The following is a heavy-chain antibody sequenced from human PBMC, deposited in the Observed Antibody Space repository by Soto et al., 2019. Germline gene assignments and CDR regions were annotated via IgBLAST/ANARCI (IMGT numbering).Heavy chain of an antibody. CDR2: IYYSGST. CDR3: ARMVYYDSSGGYYFDY. D-gene: IGHD3-22*01. V-gene: IGHV4-59*01. J-gene: IGHJ4*02. CDR1: GGSISTYY. Sequence: ETLSLTFTVSGGSISTYYGNWIRQPPGKGLEWIGYIYYSGSTNYNPSLKSRVTISIDTSKKQFSLNLSSVTAADTAVYYCARMVYYDSSGGYYFDYWGQGTLVTVSS.